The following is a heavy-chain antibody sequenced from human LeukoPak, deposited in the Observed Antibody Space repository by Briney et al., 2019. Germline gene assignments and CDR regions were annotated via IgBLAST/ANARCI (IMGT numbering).Heavy chain of an antibody. Sequence: GGSLRLSCPASEFSFSYYYMSWIRQAPGKGLEWVSHVSSSGSITKYADSVKGRFTISRDNAKNSLFLQMNTLKAEDTAVYYSARGVGRPWSFDHWGQGTLVTVSS. J-gene: IGHJ4*02. CDR1: EFSFSYYY. D-gene: IGHD3-10*01. V-gene: IGHV3-11*01. CDR3: ARGVGRPWSFDH. CDR2: VSSSGSIT.